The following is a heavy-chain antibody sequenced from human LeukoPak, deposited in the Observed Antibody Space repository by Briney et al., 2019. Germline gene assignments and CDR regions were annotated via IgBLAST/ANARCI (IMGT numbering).Heavy chain of an antibody. CDR3: ARDRNYYDSSGYFDY. CDR2: ISSSSSTI. Sequence: GGSLRLSCAASGFTFSSYSMNWDRQAPEKGLEWVSYISSSSSTIYYADSVKGRFTISRDNAKNSLYLQMNSLRAEDTAVYYCARDRNYYDSSGYFDYWGQGTLVTVSS. V-gene: IGHV3-48*01. D-gene: IGHD3-22*01. CDR1: GFTFSSYS. J-gene: IGHJ4*02.